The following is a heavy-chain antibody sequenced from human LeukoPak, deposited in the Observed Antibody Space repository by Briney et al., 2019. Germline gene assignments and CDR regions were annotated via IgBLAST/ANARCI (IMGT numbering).Heavy chain of an antibody. CDR1: GYTFINND. D-gene: IGHD2-15*01. J-gene: IGHJ5*02. V-gene: IGHV1-8*01. CDR3: ARSHTQKEFCGGGRCYPTVWWFDP. CDR2: IDPKNGNR. Sequence: RASVKVSCKTSGYTFINNDINWVRRAPGQGLEWMAWIDPKNGNRGYAQNFQGRVTMTTDISINTAYLELSSLRSEDTAVYYCARSHTQKEFCGGGRCYPTVWWFDPWGQGTLVTVSS.